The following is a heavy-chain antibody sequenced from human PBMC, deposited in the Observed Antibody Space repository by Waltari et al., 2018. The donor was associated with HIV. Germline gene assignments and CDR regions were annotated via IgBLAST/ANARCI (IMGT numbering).Heavy chain of an antibody. Sequence: EVQLVESGGGLVQPGGSLRLSCAASGFTFSSYWMSWVRQAPGKGREWVAKRNQDGSGKYYVDSVKGRFTIARDNAKNSLSLQMNSLRAEDTAVYYCARTGTIANSGRFFDWGQGTLVTVSS. CDR3: ARTGTIANSGRFFD. D-gene: IGHD1-26*01. CDR1: GFTFSSYW. CDR2: RNQDGSGK. J-gene: IGHJ4*02. V-gene: IGHV3-7*01.